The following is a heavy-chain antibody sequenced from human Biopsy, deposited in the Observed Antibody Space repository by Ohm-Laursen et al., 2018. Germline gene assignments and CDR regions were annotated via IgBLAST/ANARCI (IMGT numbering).Heavy chain of an antibody. V-gene: IGHV4-38-2*01. CDR3: ARTPGKAVAGRFLDL. Sequence: GTLSLTCGVSGFSISSGFHWAWIRQPPGKGLERIGFIYRTGTTTYNPSFKSRVAMAVDTSKNQFSLTLNSVTAADTAVYYCARTPGKAVAGRFLDLWGRGTLVTVSS. J-gene: IGHJ2*01. D-gene: IGHD6-19*01. CDR2: IYRTGTT. CDR1: GFSISSGFH.